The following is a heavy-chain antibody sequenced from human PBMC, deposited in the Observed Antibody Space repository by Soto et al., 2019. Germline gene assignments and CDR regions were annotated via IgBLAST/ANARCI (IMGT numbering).Heavy chain of an antibody. Sequence: SETLSLTCAVYGGSFSGYYWSWIRQPPGKGLEWIGEINHSGSTNYNPSLKSRVTISVDTSKNQFSLKLSSVTAADTAVYYCARGLRYYGSGSYHYWGQGTLVTVSS. D-gene: IGHD3-10*01. J-gene: IGHJ4*02. CDR1: GGSFSGYY. CDR2: INHSGST. V-gene: IGHV4-34*01. CDR3: ARGLRYYGSGSYHY.